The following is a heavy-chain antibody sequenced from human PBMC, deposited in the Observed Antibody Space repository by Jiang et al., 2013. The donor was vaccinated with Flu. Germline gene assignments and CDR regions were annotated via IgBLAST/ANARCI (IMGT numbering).Heavy chain of an antibody. Sequence: VESGGGVVQPGRSLRLSCAASGFTFSGYGMHWVRQAPGKGLEWVASISRTSDYIFYAGSVRGRFTIFRDNAENSVYLQMDGLRVEDTAVYYCARERPSKTYVHYYGMDVWGLGTAVTVSS. D-gene: IGHD2-2*01. J-gene: IGHJ6*02. CDR1: GFTFSGYG. CDR3: ARERPSKTYVHYYGMDV. CDR2: ISRTSDYI. V-gene: IGHV3-21*01.